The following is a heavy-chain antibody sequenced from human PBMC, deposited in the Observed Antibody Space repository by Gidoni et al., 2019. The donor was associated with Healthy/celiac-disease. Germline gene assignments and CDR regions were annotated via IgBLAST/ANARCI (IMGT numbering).Heavy chain of an antibody. CDR2: ISSSSSYI. CDR1: GLTFSSYS. V-gene: IGHV3-21*01. Sequence: EVQLVESGGGLVQHGGSLRLSCSASGLTFSSYSMNWVRQAPGKGLEWVSSISSSSSYIYYADSVKGRFTISRDNAKNSLYLQMNSLRAEDTAVYYCARASRGEFDPWGQGTLVTVSS. J-gene: IGHJ5*02. D-gene: IGHD2-21*01. CDR3: ARASRGEFDP.